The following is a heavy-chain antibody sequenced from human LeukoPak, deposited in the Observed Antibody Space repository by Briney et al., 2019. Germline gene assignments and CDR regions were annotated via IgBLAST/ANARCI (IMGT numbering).Heavy chain of an antibody. CDR3: ASQYSYGYSPSFDY. CDR1: EATSTGYA. D-gene: IGHD5-18*01. J-gene: IGHJ4*02. Sequence: ASVKVSCKPSEATSTGYATSGGHQALDQGLEWMGGIIPIFGTANYAQKFQGRVTITADESTSTAYMELSSLRSEDTAVYYCASQYSYGYSPSFDYWGQGTLVTVSS. CDR2: IIPIFGTA. V-gene: IGHV1-69*13.